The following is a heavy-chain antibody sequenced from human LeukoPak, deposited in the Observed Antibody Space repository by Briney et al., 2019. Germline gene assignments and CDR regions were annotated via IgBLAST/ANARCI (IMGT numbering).Heavy chain of an antibody. V-gene: IGHV1-18*01. CDR3: ALYWYDSSGYHDC. CDR2: ISTYNGDT. D-gene: IGHD3-22*01. CDR1: GYIFTSYG. Sequence: GASVKVSCKAAGYIFTSYGISWVRQAPGQGLEWMGWISTYNGDTDYAQKLQGRVTMTTDTSTNTAYMEVRSLRSDDTAVYYCALYWYDSSGYHDCWGQGTLVTVSS. J-gene: IGHJ4*02.